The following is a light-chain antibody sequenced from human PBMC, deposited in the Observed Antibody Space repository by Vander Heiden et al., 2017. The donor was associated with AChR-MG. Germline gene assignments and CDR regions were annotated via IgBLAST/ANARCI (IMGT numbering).Light chain of an antibody. V-gene: IGKV3-15*01. Sequence: EIVMTQSPATLSVSPGERVTLSCRASQSVSSNLAWYQHKPGQAPRLLISVASTSATGIPARFSGSGSGTECTLTISSLQSEDFAVSYGLQDHNWPRTFGEGTKVEIK. CDR3: LQDHNWPRT. CDR1: QSVSSN. J-gene: IGKJ1*01. CDR2: VAS.